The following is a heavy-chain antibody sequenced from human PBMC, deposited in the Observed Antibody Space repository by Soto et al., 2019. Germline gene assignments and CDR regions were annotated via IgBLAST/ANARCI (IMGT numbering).Heavy chain of an antibody. V-gene: IGHV1-69*12. D-gene: IGHD6-13*01. CDR3: AREVAADGTFREDVFDI. Sequence: QVHLVQSGAEVKKPGSSVKVSCKAPGGTFSNHAINWVRQAPGQGLEWMGRIIPIFTTTNYAQKFQGRVSMTAEESTTTAYMEVSSLKHDDTAVYYCAREVAADGTFREDVFDIWGQGTLGTVSS. CDR1: GGTFSNHA. CDR2: IIPIFTTT. J-gene: IGHJ3*02.